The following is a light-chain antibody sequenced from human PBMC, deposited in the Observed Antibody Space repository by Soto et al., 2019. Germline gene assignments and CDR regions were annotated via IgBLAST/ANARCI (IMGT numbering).Light chain of an antibody. V-gene: IGLV1-47*02. Sequence: QSVLTQPPSASGTPGQRVTISCSGSSSNIGRNYVYWYQQLPGTAPKLLIYSNNQRPSWVPDRFSGSKSGTSASLAISGLRSEDEDDYYCAAWDDSLSGHYVFGTGTKLTVL. CDR1: SSNIGRNY. J-gene: IGLJ1*01. CDR2: SNN. CDR3: AAWDDSLSGHYV.